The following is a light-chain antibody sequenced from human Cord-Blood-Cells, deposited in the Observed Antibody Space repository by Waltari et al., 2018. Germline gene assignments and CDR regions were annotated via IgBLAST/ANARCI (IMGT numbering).Light chain of an antibody. CDR2: AAS. Sequence: DIQMTQSPSSLSASVGDRVTIPSRASQSISSNLNWYQQKPGKAPKLLIYAASSLQSGVPSRFSGSGSGTDFTLTISSLQPEDFATYYCQQSYSTPPTFGGGTKVEIK. CDR1: QSISSN. V-gene: IGKV1-39*01. CDR3: QQSYSTPPT. J-gene: IGKJ4*01.